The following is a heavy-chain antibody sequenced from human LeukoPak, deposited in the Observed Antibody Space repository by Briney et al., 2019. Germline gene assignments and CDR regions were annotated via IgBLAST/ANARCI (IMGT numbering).Heavy chain of an antibody. J-gene: IGHJ4*02. CDR2: ISGTGDKT. D-gene: IGHD5-18*01. V-gene: IGHV3-23*01. Sequence: GGSLRLSCAASGLTFNNFAMSWVRQAPGKGLESVLVISGTGDKTYYADSVKGRFTISRDNSQNTPYLQMNSLRAEDTAVYYCARDTVDYWGQGTLVTVSS. CDR1: GLTFNNFA. CDR3: ARDTVDY.